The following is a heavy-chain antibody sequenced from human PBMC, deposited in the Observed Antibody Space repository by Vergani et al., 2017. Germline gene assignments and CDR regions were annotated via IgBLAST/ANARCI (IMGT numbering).Heavy chain of an antibody. CDR1: GDSISSGYY. V-gene: IGHV4-38-2*01. Sequence: QVQLQQWGAGLLKPSETLSLTCAVSGDSISSGYYWGWIRQPPGKGLEWIGSIYHSGSTYYNPSLKSRVTISVDTSKNQFSLNLTSVTAADTAVYFCARGSCLGGSCYKPLFGYWGQGILVTVSS. J-gene: IGHJ4*02. CDR3: ARGSCLGGSCYKPLFGY. D-gene: IGHD2-15*01. CDR2: IYHSGST.